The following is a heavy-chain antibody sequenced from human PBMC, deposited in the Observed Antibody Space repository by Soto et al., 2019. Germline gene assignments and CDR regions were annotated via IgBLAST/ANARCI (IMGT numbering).Heavy chain of an antibody. J-gene: IGHJ6*03. D-gene: IGHD6-6*01. CDR3: TTELADISSDHYYYYMDV. Sequence: EVQLVESGGGLVQPGGSLRLSCAASGLTFSNAWMSWVRQAPGKGLEWVGRIKSKTDGGTTDYAAPAKGRFTISRDDSKNQGHLQMNNLKNQDKPVYYCTTELADISSDHYYYYMDVWGKETTVTAS. V-gene: IGHV3-15*01. CDR2: IKSKTDGGTT. CDR1: GLTFSNAW.